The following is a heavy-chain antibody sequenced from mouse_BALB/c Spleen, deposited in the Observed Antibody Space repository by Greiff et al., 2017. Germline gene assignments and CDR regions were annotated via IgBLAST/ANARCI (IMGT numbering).Heavy chain of an antibody. CDR3: ARGRAYYRYDDAMDY. V-gene: IGHV1-4*01. CDR1: GYTFTSYT. D-gene: IGHD2-14*01. CDR2: INPSSGYT. Sequence: VQLQQSGAELARPGASVKMSCNASGYTFTSYTMHWVKHRPGQGLEWIGYINPSSGYTNYNQKFKDKATLTADKSSSTAYMQLSSLTSEDSAVYYCARGRAYYRYDDAMDYWGQGTSVTVSS. J-gene: IGHJ4*01.